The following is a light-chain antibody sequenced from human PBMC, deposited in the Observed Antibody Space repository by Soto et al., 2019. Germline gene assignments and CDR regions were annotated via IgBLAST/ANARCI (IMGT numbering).Light chain of an antibody. Sequence: QSVLTHPASVSGAPGQSITISCTGTSSDVGIYNYVSWYQQYPGKAPKLMIYDVSNRPSGVSYRFSGSKSANTASLTISGLQAEDEADYYCSSYTTRSTHVVFGGGTKLTVL. V-gene: IGLV2-14*01. CDR1: SSDVGIYNY. CDR3: SSYTTRSTHVV. CDR2: DVS. J-gene: IGLJ2*01.